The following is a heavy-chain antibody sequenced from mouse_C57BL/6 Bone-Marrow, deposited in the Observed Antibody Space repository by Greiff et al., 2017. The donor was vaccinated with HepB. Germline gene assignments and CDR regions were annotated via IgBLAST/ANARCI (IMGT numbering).Heavy chain of an antibody. CDR1: GYTFTDYN. D-gene: IGHD2-4*01. CDR2: INPNNGGT. Sequence: EVKLQESGPELVKPGASVKIPCKASGYTFTDYNMDWVKQSHGKSLEWIGDINPNNGGTIYNQKFKGKATLTVDKSSSTAYMELRSLTSEDTAVYYCARKDYDYDDYAMDYWGQGTSVTVSS. J-gene: IGHJ4*01. V-gene: IGHV1-18*01. CDR3: ARKDYDYDDYAMDY.